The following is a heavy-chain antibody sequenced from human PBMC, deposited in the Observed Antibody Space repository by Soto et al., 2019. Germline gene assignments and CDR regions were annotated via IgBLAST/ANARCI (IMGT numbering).Heavy chain of an antibody. V-gene: IGHV4-39*01. J-gene: IGHJ6*02. D-gene: IGHD2-2*01. CDR1: GGSISSGPYS. CDR2: FHYSGRT. Sequence: QLQLLESGPGLVKPSETLSLTCSVSGGSISSGPYSWGWIRQPPGKGLEWIGTFHYSGRTYYSPSLESRVTISVDTSKNQFSLKVSSVTAADTAVFYCARLAGYCCGTSCYGYYGMDVWGQGTTVTVSS. CDR3: ARLAGYCCGTSCYGYYGMDV.